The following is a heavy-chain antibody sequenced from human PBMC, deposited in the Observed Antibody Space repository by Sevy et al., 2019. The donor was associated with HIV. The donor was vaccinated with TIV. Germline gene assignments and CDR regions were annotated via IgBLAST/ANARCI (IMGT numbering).Heavy chain of an antibody. D-gene: IGHD1-26*01. CDR2: IYYNGHI. J-gene: IGHJ4*02. V-gene: IGHV4-59*08. CDR1: GGSITSLY. Sequence: SETRSLTCTVSGGSITSLYWNWIRQPPGKGLEWIANIYYNGHINYNPSLKSRVTLSLDTSKNQFSLRLISVTAADTAMYYCAGENAWGRGYSWGQGTLVTVSS. CDR3: AGENAWGRGYS.